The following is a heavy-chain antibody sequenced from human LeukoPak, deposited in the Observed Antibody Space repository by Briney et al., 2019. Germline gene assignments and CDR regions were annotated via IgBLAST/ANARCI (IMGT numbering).Heavy chain of an antibody. D-gene: IGHD6-19*01. CDR1: GDSVSSNNGA. CDR2: TYYRSKWYY. J-gene: IGHJ4*02. V-gene: IGHV6-1*01. Sequence: SQTLSLTCAISGDSVSSNNGAWNWVRQSPSRGLEWLGRTYYRSKWYYDYAVSLKGRITIDPDTSNNQFSLQLNSVNPEDTAVYYCTRDEGKTGWYTFDYWGQGTLVTVSS. CDR3: TRDEGKTGWYTFDY.